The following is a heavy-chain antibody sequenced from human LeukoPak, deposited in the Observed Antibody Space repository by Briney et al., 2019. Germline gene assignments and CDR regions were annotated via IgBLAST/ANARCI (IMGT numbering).Heavy chain of an antibody. D-gene: IGHD3-22*01. V-gene: IGHV3-7*01. CDR2: IKQDRSEK. Sequence: PGGSLRLSCAASGFTFSGYWMSWVRQTPRKGLEWVANIKQDRSEKSYVDSVKGRFTISRDNAKNSLYLQMNSLRAEDTAVYYCARVVKQYYYDSTGYYHYFDYWGQGTLVTVSS. J-gene: IGHJ4*02. CDR3: ARVVKQYYYDSTGYYHYFDY. CDR1: GFTFSGYW.